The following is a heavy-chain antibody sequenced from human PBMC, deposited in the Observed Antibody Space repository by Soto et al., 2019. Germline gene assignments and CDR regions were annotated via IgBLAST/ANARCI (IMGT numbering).Heavy chain of an antibody. D-gene: IGHD2-8*01. CDR3: ARGDSTDCSNGVCSFFYNHDMDV. V-gene: IGHV1-2*04. Sequence: GASGKGSRKAVGYGFTDDHIHWVRQAPGQGLEWLGRINPKSGGTSTAQKFQGWVTMTTDTSISTASMELTRLTSDDTAIYYCARGDSTDCSNGVCSFFYNHDMDVWGQGTTVTVSS. CDR2: INPKSGGT. J-gene: IGHJ6*02. CDR1: GYGFTDDH.